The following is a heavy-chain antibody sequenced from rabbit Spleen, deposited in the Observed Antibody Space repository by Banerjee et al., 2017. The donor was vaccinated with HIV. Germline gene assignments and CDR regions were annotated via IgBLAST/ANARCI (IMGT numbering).Heavy chain of an antibody. V-gene: IGHV1S40*01. D-gene: IGHD1-1*01. CDR2: IGAGSSGSN. CDR1: GFSFNSGYD. CDR3: ARDLASVIGWNISL. Sequence: QSLEESGGGLVKPGASLTLTCKASGFSFNSGYDMCWVRQAPGKGLEWIACIGAGSSGSNYAATWAKRRFTTSTTSSTAVTLQMTRLPAADTASYFCARDLASVIGWNISLWGQGTLVTVS. J-gene: IGHJ3*01.